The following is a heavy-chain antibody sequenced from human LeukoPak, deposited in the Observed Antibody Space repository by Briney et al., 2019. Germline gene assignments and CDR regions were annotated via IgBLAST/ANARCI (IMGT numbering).Heavy chain of an antibody. CDR1: GGSISSGGYY. CDR2: IYYGGST. V-gene: IGHV4-30-4*01. Sequence: SQTLSLTCTVSGGSISSGGYYWSWIRQPPRKGLEWIGYIYYGGSTYYNPSLKSRVTIAVDTSKNQFSLNLSSVTAADTAVYYCARDRGGYFDWYYFDYWGQGTLVTVSS. CDR3: ARDRGGYFDWYYFDY. J-gene: IGHJ4*02. D-gene: IGHD3-9*01.